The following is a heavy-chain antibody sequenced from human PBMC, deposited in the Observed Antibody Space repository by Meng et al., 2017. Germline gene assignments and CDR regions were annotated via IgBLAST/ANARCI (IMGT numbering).Heavy chain of an antibody. V-gene: IGHV7-4-1*02. CDR3: ARACSPPSSSSSFHDY. D-gene: IGHD6-6*01. J-gene: IGHJ4*02. CDR2: IKPNTGNP. Sequence: GSELEKPGASLKGSCKAYEDTFTSDDMNLVRHAPGQGLEWMGWIKPNTGNPTYAQGFTGRFVFSLDTSVSTAYLQISSLKAEDTAVYYCARACSPPSSSSSFHDYWGQGTLVTVSS. CDR1: EDTFTSDD.